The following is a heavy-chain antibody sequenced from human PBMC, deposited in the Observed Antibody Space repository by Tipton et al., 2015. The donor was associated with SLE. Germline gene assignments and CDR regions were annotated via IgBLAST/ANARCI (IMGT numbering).Heavy chain of an antibody. CDR1: GGSISSSSYY. CDR2: IYYSGST. J-gene: IGHJ4*02. V-gene: IGHV4-39*07. D-gene: IGHD3-9*01. Sequence: LRLSCTVSGGSISSSSYYWGWIRQPPGKGLEWIGSIYYSGSTNYNPSLKSRVTISVDTSKNQFSLKLSSVTAADTAVYYCAREGPGGRYFDCWGQGTLVTVSS. CDR3: AREGPGGRYFDC.